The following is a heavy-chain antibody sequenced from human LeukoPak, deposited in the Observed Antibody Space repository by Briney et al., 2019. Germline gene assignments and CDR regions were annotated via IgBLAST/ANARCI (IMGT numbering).Heavy chain of an antibody. CDR2: LYSVGTI. D-gene: IGHD2-15*01. Sequence: PGGSLRLSCAASGFTVSGSYMSSIRQAPGKGLEWVSILYSVGTIYYADSVKGRFTISRDNSKTPFYLQKSRLGVEAAAVYYGARGVVDSHDFDVWGQGTMVTVSS. J-gene: IGHJ3*01. V-gene: IGHV3-53*01. CDR3: ARGVVDSHDFDV. CDR1: GFTVSGSY.